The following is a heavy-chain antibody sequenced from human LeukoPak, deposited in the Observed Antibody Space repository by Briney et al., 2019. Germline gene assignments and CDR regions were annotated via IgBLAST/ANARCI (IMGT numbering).Heavy chain of an antibody. CDR3: ARRSSGWDHFDY. D-gene: IGHD6-19*01. CDR2: IYYSGST. Sequence: PSETLSLTCTVSGGSISSSSYYWGWIRQPPGKGLEWIGSIYYSGSTHYSPSLKSRVTVSVDTSKNQFSLKLSSVTAADTAVYYCARRSSGWDHFDYWGQGTLVTVSS. J-gene: IGHJ4*02. CDR1: GGSISSSSYY. V-gene: IGHV4-39*01.